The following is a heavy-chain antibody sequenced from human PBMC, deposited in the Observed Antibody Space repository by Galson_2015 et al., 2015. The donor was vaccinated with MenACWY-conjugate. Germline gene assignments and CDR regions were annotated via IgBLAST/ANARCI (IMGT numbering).Heavy chain of an antibody. CDR3: ARDSPLAARHSPYYYYGMDV. V-gene: IGHV1-46*01. D-gene: IGHD6-6*01. CDR2: INPSGGST. Sequence: SVKVSCKASGYTFTSYYMHWVRQAPGQGLEWMGIINPSGGSTSYAQKFQGRVTMTRDTSTSTVYMELSSLRSEDTAVYYCARDSPLAARHSPYYYYGMDVWGQGTTVTVSS. CDR1: GYTFTSYY. J-gene: IGHJ6*02.